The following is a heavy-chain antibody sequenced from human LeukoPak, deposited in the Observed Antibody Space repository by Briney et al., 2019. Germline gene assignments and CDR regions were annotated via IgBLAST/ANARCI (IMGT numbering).Heavy chain of an antibody. D-gene: IGHD1-26*01. CDR1: GGSISSYY. CDR3: ARARGVGATTFEY. J-gene: IGHJ4*02. V-gene: IGHV4-59*01. CDR2: IYYSGST. Sequence: SETLSLTCTVSGGSISSYYWSWIRQPPGKGLEWIGYIYYSGSTNYNPSLKSRVTISVDTSKNQFSLKLSSVTAADTAVYYCARARGVGATTFEYWGQGTLVNGFS.